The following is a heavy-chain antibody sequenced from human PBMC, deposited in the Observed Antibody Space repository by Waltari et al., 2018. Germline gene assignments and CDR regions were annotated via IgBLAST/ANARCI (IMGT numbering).Heavy chain of an antibody. V-gene: IGHV3-21*06. CDR3: NVELAEAGN. D-gene: IGHD6-13*01. Sequence: EVHLVESGGGLVKPVGSLRVSCAASGFHFSRFSINWIRQTPGKGLEWVSSISKSGRVTEYADSVKGRFTFSRDNANNAVYLQMNSLRVEDTAVYYCNVELAEAGNWGQGTLVTVSP. CDR2: ISKSGRVT. CDR1: GFHFSRFS. J-gene: IGHJ4*02.